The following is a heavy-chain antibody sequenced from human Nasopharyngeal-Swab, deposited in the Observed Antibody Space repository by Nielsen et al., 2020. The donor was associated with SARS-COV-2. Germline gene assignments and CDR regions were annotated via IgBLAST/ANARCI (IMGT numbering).Heavy chain of an antibody. J-gene: IGHJ6*03. CDR2: INAGNGNT. CDR1: GYTFTSYA. CDR3: ARGSMVRGVIEHYYYYYMDV. Sequence: ASVKVSCKASGYTFTSYAVHWVRQAPGQRLEWMGWINAGNGNTKYSQKFQGRVTITRDTSASTAYMELSSLRSEDTAVYYCARGSMVRGVIEHYYYYYMDVWGKGTTVTVSS. V-gene: IGHV1-3*01. D-gene: IGHD3-10*01.